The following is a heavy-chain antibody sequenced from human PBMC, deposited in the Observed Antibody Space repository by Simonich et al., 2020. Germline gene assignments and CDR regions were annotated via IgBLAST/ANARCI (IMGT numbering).Heavy chain of an antibody. J-gene: IGHJ6*03. Sequence: QVQLVQSGAEVKKPGASVKVSCKASGYTFTGYYMHWVRQAPGQGLEWVGWINPNSGGTNDAQKCQSRVTMTRDTSISTAYMELSRLRSDDTAVYYCARGALTGDYYYMDVWGKGTTVTVSS. CDR2: INPNSGGT. CDR3: ARGALTGDYYYMDV. CDR1: GYTFTGYY. D-gene: IGHD7-27*01. V-gene: IGHV1-2*02.